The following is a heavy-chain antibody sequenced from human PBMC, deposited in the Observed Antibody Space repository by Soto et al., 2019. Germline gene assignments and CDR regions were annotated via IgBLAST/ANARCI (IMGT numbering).Heavy chain of an antibody. Sequence: SETLSLTCAVSGGSISSGGYSWSWIRQPPGKGLEWIGYIYHSGSTYYNPSLKSRVTISVDRSKNQFSLKLSSVTAADTAVYYCARALLGYCSSTSCYTPLFDYWGQGTLVTVSS. J-gene: IGHJ4*02. CDR1: GGSISSGGYS. CDR3: ARALLGYCSSTSCYTPLFDY. D-gene: IGHD2-2*02. V-gene: IGHV4-30-2*01. CDR2: IYHSGST.